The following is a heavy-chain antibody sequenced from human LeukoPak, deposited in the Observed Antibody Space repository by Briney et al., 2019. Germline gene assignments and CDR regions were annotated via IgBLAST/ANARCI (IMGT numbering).Heavy chain of an antibody. CDR1: GGFISSYY. J-gene: IGHJ4*02. CDR2: IYYSGST. Sequence: SETPSLTCTVSGGFISSYYWSWIRQPPGKGLEWIGYIYYSGSTNYNPSLKSRVTISVDSSKTQFSLKLSSVTAADTAVYYCARDLIVPVGMTGSGSYSTDYWGQGTLVTVSS. D-gene: IGHD3-10*01. CDR3: ARDLIVPVGMTGSGSYSTDY. V-gene: IGHV4-59*12.